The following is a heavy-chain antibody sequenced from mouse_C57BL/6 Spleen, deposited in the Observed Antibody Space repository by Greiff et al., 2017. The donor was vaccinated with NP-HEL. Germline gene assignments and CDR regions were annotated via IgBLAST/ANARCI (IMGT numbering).Heavy chain of an antibody. CDR1: GYTFTSYW. CDR3: ARQDYYGSSDWYFDV. CDR2: IHPNSGST. Sequence: QVQLQQPGAELVKPGASVKLSCKASGYTFTSYWMHWVKQRPGQGLEWIGMIHPNSGSTNYNEKFKSKATLTVDKSSSTAYMQRSSLTSEDSAVYYCARQDYYGSSDWYFDVWGTGTTVTVSS. V-gene: IGHV1-64*01. D-gene: IGHD1-1*01. J-gene: IGHJ1*03.